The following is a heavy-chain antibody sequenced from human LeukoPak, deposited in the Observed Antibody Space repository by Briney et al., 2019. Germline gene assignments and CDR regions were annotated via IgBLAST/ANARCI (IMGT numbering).Heavy chain of an antibody. CDR3: ARGLMMAVAGRGEFHY. Sequence: SGTLSLTCAVSGDSISSSNWWSWIRQPPGKGLEWIGYIYYSGSTNYNPSLKSRVTISVDTSKNQFSLKLSSVTAADTAVYYCARGLMMAVAGRGEFHYWGQGTLVTVSS. J-gene: IGHJ4*02. CDR1: GDSISSSNW. CDR2: IYYSGST. D-gene: IGHD6-13*01. V-gene: IGHV4-61*01.